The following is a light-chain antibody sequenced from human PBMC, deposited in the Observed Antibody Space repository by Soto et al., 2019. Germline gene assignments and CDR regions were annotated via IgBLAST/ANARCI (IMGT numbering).Light chain of an antibody. CDR2: DAS. V-gene: IGKV1-5*01. CDR1: QTISRW. J-gene: IGKJ5*01. Sequence: DIQLTQTTSTLSASVGDEVTITCRASQTISRWLAWYQQKPGRAPKLLIYDASTLESGVPSRFSGSGSETEFTLTISRLQPDDFATYFCHSRAFGQGTLPAI. CDR3: HSRA.